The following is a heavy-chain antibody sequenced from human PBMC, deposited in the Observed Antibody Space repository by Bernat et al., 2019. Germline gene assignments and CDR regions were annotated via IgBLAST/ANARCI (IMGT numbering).Heavy chain of an antibody. Sequence: QVQLVESGGGVVQPGRSLRLSCAASGFTFSSYGMHWVRQAPGKGLEWVAVIWYDGSNKYYADSVKGRFTISRDNSKNTLYLQMNSLRAEDTAVYYCAVLQLELSIVPHFDYWGQGTLVTVSS. CDR1: GFTFSSYG. CDR2: IWYDGSNK. CDR3: AVLQLELSIVPHFDY. V-gene: IGHV3-30*19. D-gene: IGHD1-1*01. J-gene: IGHJ4*02.